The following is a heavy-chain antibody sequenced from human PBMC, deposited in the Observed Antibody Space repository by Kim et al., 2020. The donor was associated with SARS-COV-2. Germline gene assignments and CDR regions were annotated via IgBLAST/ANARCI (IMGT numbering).Heavy chain of an antibody. CDR1: GYTFTSYA. V-gene: IGHV7-4-1*02. CDR2: INTNTGNP. D-gene: IGHD3-3*01. CDR3: AREVTIPATTYYYYYYGMGV. Sequence: ASVKVSCKASGYTFTSYAMNWVRQAPGQGLEWMGWINTNTGNPTYAQGFTGRFVFSLDTSVSTAYLQISSLKAEDTAVYYCAREVTIPATTYYYYYYGMGVWGQGTTVTVSS. J-gene: IGHJ6*02.